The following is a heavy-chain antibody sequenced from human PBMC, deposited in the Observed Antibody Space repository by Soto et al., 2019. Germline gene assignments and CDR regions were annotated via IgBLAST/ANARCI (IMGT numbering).Heavy chain of an antibody. CDR2: IYSGGST. V-gene: IGHV3-53*01. J-gene: IGHJ6*02. CDR3: AKGRSSSSWPTYYYYGMDV. Sequence: GGSLRLSCAASGFTVSSNYMSWVRQAPGKGLEWVSVIYSGGSTYYADSVKGRFTISRHNSKNTLYLQMNSLRAEDTAVYYCAKGRSSSSWPTYYYYGMDVWGQGTTVTVSS. CDR1: GFTVSSNY. D-gene: IGHD6-13*01.